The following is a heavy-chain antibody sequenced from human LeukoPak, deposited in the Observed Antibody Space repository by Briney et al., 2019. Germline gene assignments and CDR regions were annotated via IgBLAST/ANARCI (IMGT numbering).Heavy chain of an antibody. CDR1: GGSISSYY. Sequence: SETLSLTCTVSGGSISSYYWSWIRQPPGKGLEWIGYIYYSGSTNYNPSLKSRVTISVDTSKNQFSLKLSSVTAADTAVYYCARAGQGYCTSASCYLSLDYWGQGTLVTVSS. V-gene: IGHV4-59*08. CDR2: IYYSGST. CDR3: ARAGQGYCTSASCYLSLDY. J-gene: IGHJ4*02. D-gene: IGHD2-2*01.